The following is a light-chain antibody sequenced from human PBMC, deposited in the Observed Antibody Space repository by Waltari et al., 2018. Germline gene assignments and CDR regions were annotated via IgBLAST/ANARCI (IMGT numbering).Light chain of an antibody. CDR3: ATWDGSLEGYV. V-gene: IGLV1-44*01. CDR2: SSS. Sequence: QSVLTQPPSASGTPGQRVTISCSGSYSNIGNTPVNWYQQLPGTAPKRLIHSSSQRPSGVPDRFAGSKSGTSVSLAISGLQSDDEANYYCATWDGSLEGYVFGTGTKVSVL. J-gene: IGLJ1*01. CDR1: YSNIGNTP.